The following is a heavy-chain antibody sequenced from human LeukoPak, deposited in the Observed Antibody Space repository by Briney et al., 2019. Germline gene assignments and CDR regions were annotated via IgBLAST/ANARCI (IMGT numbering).Heavy chain of an antibody. V-gene: IGHV4-4*02. Sequence: SETLSLTCAVSGGSISSSSSICWTWVRQPPGEGLEWIGEIYHNGATNYNPSLKSRVTMLLDKSKNQFSLKLSSVTAADTAVYYCARVPYGTGWYFDLWGRGTLVTVSS. CDR1: GGSISSSSSIC. D-gene: IGHD3-10*01. J-gene: IGHJ2*01. CDR2: IYHNGAT. CDR3: ARVPYGTGWYFDL.